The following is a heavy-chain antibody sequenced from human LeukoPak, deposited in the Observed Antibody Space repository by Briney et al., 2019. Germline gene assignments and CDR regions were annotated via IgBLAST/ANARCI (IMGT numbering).Heavy chain of an antibody. V-gene: IGHV3-21*01. Sequence: GGSLRLSCAASGFTFSSYSMNWVRQAPGKGLEWVSSISSSSSYIYYADSVKGRFTISRDNAKNSLYLQMNSLRAEDTAVYYCAREIAADFWSGYPDYWGQGTPVTVSS. CDR2: ISSSSSYI. J-gene: IGHJ4*02. D-gene: IGHD3-3*01. CDR3: AREIAADFWSGYPDY. CDR1: GFTFSSYS.